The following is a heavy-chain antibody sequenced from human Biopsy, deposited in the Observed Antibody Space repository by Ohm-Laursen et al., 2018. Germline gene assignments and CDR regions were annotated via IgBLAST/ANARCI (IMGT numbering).Heavy chain of an antibody. CDR3: AKRGVERGRPLAY. D-gene: IGHD1-1*01. J-gene: IGHJ4*02. Sequence: SVKVSCKSSGGTFSSLGISWVRQAPGQGLEWMGEINSMFGTTNYAQTFQGRVTITADESTSTAYMEVSSLRSEDTAVYYCAKRGVERGRPLAYWGQGTLVTVSS. V-gene: IGHV1-69*13. CDR2: INSMFGTT. CDR1: GGTFSSLG.